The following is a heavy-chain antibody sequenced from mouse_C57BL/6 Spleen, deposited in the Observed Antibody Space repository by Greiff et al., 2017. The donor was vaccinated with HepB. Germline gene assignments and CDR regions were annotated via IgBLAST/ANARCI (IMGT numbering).Heavy chain of an antibody. V-gene: IGHV1-82*01. CDR1: GYAFSSSW. Sequence: QVQLKESGPELVKPGASVKISCKASGYAFSSSWMNWVKQRPGKGLEWIGRIYPGDGDTNYNGKFKGKATLTADKSSSTAYMQLSSLTSEDSAVYFCARCNGYPYAMDYWGQGTSVTVSS. J-gene: IGHJ4*01. D-gene: IGHD2-2*01. CDR3: ARCNGYPYAMDY. CDR2: IYPGDGDT.